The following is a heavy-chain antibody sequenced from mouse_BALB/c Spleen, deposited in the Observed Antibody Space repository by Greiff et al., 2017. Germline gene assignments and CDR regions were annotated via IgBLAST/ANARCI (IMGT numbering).Heavy chain of an antibody. CDR2: INPGSGGT. CDR3: AGYYRYDEEYYAMDY. J-gene: IGHJ4*01. D-gene: IGHD2-14*01. CDR1: GYAFTNYL. V-gene: IGHV1-54*01. Sequence: VQLQQSGAELVRPGTSVKVSCKASGYAFTNYLIEWVKQRPGQGLEWIGVINPGSGGTNYNEKFKGKATLTADKSSSTAYMQLSSLTSDDSAVYYCAGYYRYDEEYYAMDYWGQGTSVTVSS.